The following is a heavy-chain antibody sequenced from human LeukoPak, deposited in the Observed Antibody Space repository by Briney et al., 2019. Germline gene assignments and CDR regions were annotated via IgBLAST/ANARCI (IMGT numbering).Heavy chain of an antibody. CDR2: ISYDGSNK. Sequence: GGSLRLSCAASGFTFSFYAMHWVRQAPGKGLEWVAVISYDGSNKYHADSVKGRFTISRDNSKNTLYLQMNSLRAEDTAVYYCARDNREQQLVPPTFDYWGQGTLVTVSS. J-gene: IGHJ4*02. CDR3: ARDNREQQLVPPTFDY. D-gene: IGHD6-13*01. CDR1: GFTFSFYA. V-gene: IGHV3-30-3*01.